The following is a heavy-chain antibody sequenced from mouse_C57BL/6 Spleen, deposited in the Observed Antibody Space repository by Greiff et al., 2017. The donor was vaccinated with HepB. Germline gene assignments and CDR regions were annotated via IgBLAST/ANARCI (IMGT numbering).Heavy chain of an antibody. CDR3: ARDYGSSWGDYYAMDY. D-gene: IGHD1-1*01. Sequence: VQLQQSGPELVKPGASVKISCKASGYTFTDYYMNWVKQSHGKSLEWIGDINPNNGGTSYNQKFKGKATLTVDKSSSTAYMELRSLTSEDSAVYYCARDYGSSWGDYYAMDYWGQGTSVTVSS. J-gene: IGHJ4*01. CDR1: GYTFTDYY. V-gene: IGHV1-26*01. CDR2: INPNNGGT.